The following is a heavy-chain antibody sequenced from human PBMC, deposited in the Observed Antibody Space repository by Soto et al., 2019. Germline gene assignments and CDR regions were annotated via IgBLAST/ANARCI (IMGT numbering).Heavy chain of an antibody. Sequence: SQTLSLTCAISGDSVSSNSAAWNWIRQSPSRGLEWLGRTYYRSKWYNDYAVSVKSRITTNPDTSKNQFSLQLNSVTPEDTAVYYCARDGKWLRLGYYYYGMDVWGQGTTVTVSS. J-gene: IGHJ6*02. D-gene: IGHD5-12*01. CDR3: ARDGKWLRLGYYYYGMDV. V-gene: IGHV6-1*01. CDR2: TYYRSKWYN. CDR1: GDSVSSNSAA.